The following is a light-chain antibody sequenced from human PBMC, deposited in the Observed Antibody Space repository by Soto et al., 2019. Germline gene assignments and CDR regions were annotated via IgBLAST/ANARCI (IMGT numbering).Light chain of an antibody. CDR3: QHLNSYSST. Sequence: IQLTQSPSSLSASVGARVTITCRASQGISSHLAWYQQKPGKAPKLLIFAASTLQSGVPSRFSGSGSGTDFTLTISSLQPEDFATYYCQHLNSYSSTFGQWTRLEIK. CDR1: QGISSH. V-gene: IGKV1-9*01. J-gene: IGKJ5*01. CDR2: AAS.